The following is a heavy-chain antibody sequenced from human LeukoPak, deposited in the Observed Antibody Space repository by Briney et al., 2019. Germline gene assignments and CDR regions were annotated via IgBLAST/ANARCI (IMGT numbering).Heavy chain of an antibody. CDR2: ISSSSSTI. D-gene: IGHD3-10*01. CDR1: GFTFSSYS. V-gene: IGHV3-48*01. Sequence: GGSLRLSCAAPGFTFSSYSMHWVRQAPGKGLERVSYISSSSSTIYYADSVKGRFTISRDNAKNSLYLQMNSLRAEDTAVYYCARDSVPLLLWFGELYYYFDYWGQGTLVTVSS. J-gene: IGHJ4*02. CDR3: ARDSVPLLLWFGELYYYFDY.